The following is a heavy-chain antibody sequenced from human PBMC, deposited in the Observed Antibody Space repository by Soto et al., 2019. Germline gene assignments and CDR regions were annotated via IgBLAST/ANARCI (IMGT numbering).Heavy chain of an antibody. CDR3: ASTKYDSSAYYYWYLGL. CDR2: IIPIFGKA. D-gene: IGHD3-22*01. V-gene: IGHV1-69*06. J-gene: IGHJ2*01. Sequence: QVELVQSGAEVKKPGSSVKVSCQASEDTFRNYAISWVRQAPGQGLEWMGGIIPIFGKANYAQKFLGRVTITADKSAHTVYLELSSLRSEDTAVYYCASTKYDSSAYYYWYLGLWGRGTLVTVSS. CDR1: EDTFRNYA.